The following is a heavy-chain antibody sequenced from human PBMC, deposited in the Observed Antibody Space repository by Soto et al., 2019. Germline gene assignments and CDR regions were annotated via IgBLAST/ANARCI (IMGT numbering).Heavy chain of an antibody. CDR3: ASHAPGITMIGPFDI. V-gene: IGHV5-10-1*01. CDR2: IDPSDSYT. J-gene: IGHJ3*02. CDR1: GDSFTSYW. Sequence: PGESLKLSCKGSGDSFTSYWISWVRQMPGKGLEWMGRIDPSDSYTNYSPSFQGHVTISADKSISTAYLQWSSLKASDTAMYYCASHAPGITMIGPFDIWGQGTMVTVSS. D-gene: IGHD3-22*01.